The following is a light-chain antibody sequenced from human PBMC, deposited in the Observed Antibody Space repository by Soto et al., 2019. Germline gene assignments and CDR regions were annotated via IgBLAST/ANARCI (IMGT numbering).Light chain of an antibody. V-gene: IGKV1-5*01. CDR3: QQYKSYST. Sequence: DIQMTQSPSTPSASVGDRVIITCRASQSISTWLAWYQQEPGKAPKLLIYDASSLESGVPSRFSGSGSGTEFTLTISILQPEDFASDYCQQYKSYSTFGQGTKVDVK. CDR1: QSISTW. CDR2: DAS. J-gene: IGKJ1*01.